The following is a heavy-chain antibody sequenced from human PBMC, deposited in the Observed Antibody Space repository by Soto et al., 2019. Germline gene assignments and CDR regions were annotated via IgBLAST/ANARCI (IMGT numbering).Heavy chain of an antibody. Sequence: PSETLSLTCTVSGGSISSYYWSWIRQPPGKGLEWIGYIYYSGSTNYNPSPKSRVTISVDTSKNQFSLKLSSVTAADTAVYYCARGRYSGYSGRGYYYYYGMAVWGQGTTVTVSS. CDR2: IYYSGST. V-gene: IGHV4-59*01. CDR1: GGSISSYY. CDR3: ARGRYSGYSGRGYYYYYGMAV. J-gene: IGHJ6*02. D-gene: IGHD5-12*01.